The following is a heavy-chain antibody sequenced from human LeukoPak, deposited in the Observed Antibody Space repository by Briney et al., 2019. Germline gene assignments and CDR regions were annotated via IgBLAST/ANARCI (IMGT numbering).Heavy chain of an antibody. J-gene: IGHJ4*02. Sequence: PGGSLRLSCAASGFTFSDYYMSWIRQAPGKGLEWVSYISSSGSTIYYADSVKGRFTISRDNAKNSLYLQMNSLRAEDTAVYYCARDEMYGSGSYAYFDYWGQGTLVTVSS. D-gene: IGHD3-10*01. CDR1: GFTFSDYY. CDR2: ISSSGSTI. CDR3: ARDEMYGSGSYAYFDY. V-gene: IGHV3-11*01.